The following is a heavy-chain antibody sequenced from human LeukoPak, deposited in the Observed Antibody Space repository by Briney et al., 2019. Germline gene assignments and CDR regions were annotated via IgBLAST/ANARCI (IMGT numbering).Heavy chain of an antibody. D-gene: IGHD2-15*01. CDR2: INPNSCGT. J-gene: IGHJ6*03. CDR3: ARDPQDCSGGSCYAGLYYMDV. V-gene: IGHV1-2*02. CDR1: GYTFTGYY. Sequence: ASVKVSCKASGYTFTGYYMHWVRQAPGQGLEWMGWINPNSCGTNYAQKFQGRVTMTRDTSISTAYMELSRLRSDDTAVYYCARDPQDCSGGSCYAGLYYMDVWGKGTTVTVSS.